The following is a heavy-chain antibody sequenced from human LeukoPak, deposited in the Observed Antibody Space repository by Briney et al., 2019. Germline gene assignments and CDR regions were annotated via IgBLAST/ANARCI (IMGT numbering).Heavy chain of an antibody. J-gene: IGHJ4*02. CDR2: ILTDGRT. CDR3: ARDRTTVTTFDY. Sequence: PGGSLRLSCAASGFTVSDNSMTWVRQAPGKGLEWVSVILTDGRTFYADSVKGRFTISRDNAKNSLYLQMNTLRAEDTAVYYCARDRTTVTTFDYWGQGTLVTVSS. V-gene: IGHV3-53*01. CDR1: GFTVSDNS. D-gene: IGHD4-17*01.